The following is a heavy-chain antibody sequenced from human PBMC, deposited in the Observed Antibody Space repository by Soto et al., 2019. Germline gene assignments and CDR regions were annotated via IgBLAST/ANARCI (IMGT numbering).Heavy chain of an antibody. Sequence: VGSLRLSCAASGFTFSRSAMNWVRQAPGKGLEWVSGLSSSGGSTFYADSVKGRFTISRDNSKNTLYLQMNSLRAEDTAVYYCATVGLVGTAEFLHHWGQGTLVTVSS. CDR3: ATVGLVGTAEFLHH. CDR2: LSSSGGST. D-gene: IGHD1-1*01. CDR1: GFTFSRSA. J-gene: IGHJ1*01. V-gene: IGHV3-23*01.